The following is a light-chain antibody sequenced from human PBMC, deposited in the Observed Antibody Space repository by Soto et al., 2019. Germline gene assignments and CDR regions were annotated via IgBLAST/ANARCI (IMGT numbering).Light chain of an antibody. Sequence: DIQMTQSPSTLSASVGDKVTITCRASQSISSWLAWYQQKPGKAPKLMIYKASSLESGVASRFSGSGSAAEFALTISDLQPDDFATYHCQQYNSYSHTFGKGTKLEI. CDR3: QQYNSYSHT. CDR2: KAS. V-gene: IGKV1-5*03. J-gene: IGKJ2*01. CDR1: QSISSW.